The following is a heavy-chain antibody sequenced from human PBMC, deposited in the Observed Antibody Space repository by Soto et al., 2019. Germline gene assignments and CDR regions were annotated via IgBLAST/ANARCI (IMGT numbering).Heavy chain of an antibody. CDR3: ARMESFGSLNWFDP. Sequence: ASLKVSCKASGYTFTNNDVSWVRQANGQGLEWMGWMNPGSGDTGYAQKFQGRVTMTRDISIATAYMELNSLTSEDTAIYYCARMESFGSLNWFDPWGQGTLVTVSS. J-gene: IGHJ5*02. CDR1: GYTFTNND. D-gene: IGHD5-18*01. CDR2: MNPGSGDT. V-gene: IGHV1-8*02.